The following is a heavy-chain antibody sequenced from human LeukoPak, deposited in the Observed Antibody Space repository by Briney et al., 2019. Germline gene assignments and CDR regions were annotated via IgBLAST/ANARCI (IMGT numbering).Heavy chain of an antibody. CDR3: AKDNLPQLDLYGLLDY. Sequence: GGSLRLSCAASGFTFSSYGMHWVRQAPGKGLEWVAVISYDGSNKYYADSVKGRFTISRDNSKNTLYLQMNSLRAEDTAVYYCAKDNLPQLDLYGLLDYWGQGTLVTVSS. V-gene: IGHV3-30*18. J-gene: IGHJ4*02. CDR2: ISYDGSNK. CDR1: GFTFSSYG. D-gene: IGHD3-10*01.